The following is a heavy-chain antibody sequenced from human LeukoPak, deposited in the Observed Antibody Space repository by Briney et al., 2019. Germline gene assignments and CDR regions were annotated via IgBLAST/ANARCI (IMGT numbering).Heavy chain of an antibody. CDR2: INHSGST. CDR3: ARRGRYYYYYYMDV. CDR1: GGSISSYY. V-gene: IGHV4-34*01. Sequence: SETLSLTCTVSGGSISSYYWSWIRQPPGKGLEWIGEINHSGSTNYNPSLKSRVTISVDTSKNQFSLKLSSVTAADTAVYYCARRGRYYYYYYMDVWGKGTTVTVSS. J-gene: IGHJ6*03.